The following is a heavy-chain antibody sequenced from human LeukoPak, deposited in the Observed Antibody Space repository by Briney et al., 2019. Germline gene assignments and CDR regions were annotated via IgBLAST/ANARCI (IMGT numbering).Heavy chain of an antibody. CDR3: ARDSRSYYDFWSGLNWFDP. CDR1: GFTFSDYY. D-gene: IGHD3-3*01. V-gene: IGHV3-11*01. CDR2: ISSSGSTI. Sequence: GGSLRLSCAASGFTFSDYYMSWIRQAPGKGLEWVSYISSSGSTIYYADSVKGRFTISRDNAKNSLYLQRNSLRAEDTAGYYCARDSRSYYDFWSGLNWFDPWGQGTLVTVSS. J-gene: IGHJ5*02.